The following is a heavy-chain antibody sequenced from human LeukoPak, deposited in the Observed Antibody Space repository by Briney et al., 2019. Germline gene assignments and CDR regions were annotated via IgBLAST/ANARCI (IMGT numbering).Heavy chain of an antibody. V-gene: IGHV3-23*01. CDR2: ISGSGGST. J-gene: IGHJ6*02. D-gene: IGHD6-13*01. CDR1: GFTFSSYA. Sequence: GGSLRLSCAASGFTFSSYAMSWVRQAPGKGLEWVSAISGSGGSTYYADSVKGRFTISRDNSKNTLYLQMNSLRAEDTAVYYCAKESSSSLGYYYGMDVWGQGTTVTVSS. CDR3: AKESSSSLGYYYGMDV.